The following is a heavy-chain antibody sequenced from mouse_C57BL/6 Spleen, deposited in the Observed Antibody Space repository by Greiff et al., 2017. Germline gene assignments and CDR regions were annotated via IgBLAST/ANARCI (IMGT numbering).Heavy chain of an antibody. CDR3: ARDPGPGAMDY. D-gene: IGHD3-3*01. Sequence: EVQLVESGGGLVKPGGSLKLSCAASGFTFSSYAMSWVRQTPEKRLEWVATLSDGGSYTSYPDNVKGRFTISRDNAKNNLYLQMSHLKSEDTAMYYCARDPGPGAMDYWGQGTSVTVSS. CDR2: LSDGGSYT. J-gene: IGHJ4*01. V-gene: IGHV5-4*01. CDR1: GFTFSSYA.